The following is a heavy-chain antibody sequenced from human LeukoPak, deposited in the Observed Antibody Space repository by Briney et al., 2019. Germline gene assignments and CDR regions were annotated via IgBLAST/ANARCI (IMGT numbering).Heavy chain of an antibody. CDR3: AKVSSGWIVGYFDY. CDR2: ISGSGDST. V-gene: IGHV3-23*01. CDR1: GFTFSNYA. J-gene: IGHJ4*02. D-gene: IGHD6-19*01. Sequence: GGSLRLSCAASGFTFSNYAMSWVRQAPGKGLEWVSVISGSGDSTYYADSVKGRFTISRDESKNTLYLQMNSLRAEDTAIYYCAKVSSGWIVGYFDYWGQGTLVTVSS.